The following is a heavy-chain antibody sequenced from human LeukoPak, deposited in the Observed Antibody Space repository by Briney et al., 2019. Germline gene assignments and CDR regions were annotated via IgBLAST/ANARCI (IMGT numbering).Heavy chain of an antibody. V-gene: IGHV3-23*01. J-gene: IGHJ4*02. CDR3: AKDGGLWVSAHWGDS. D-gene: IGHD7-27*01. CDR2: ITTSDGNT. CDR1: GFTFSSYT. Sequence: GGSLRLSCAASGFTFSSYTMSWVRQAPGKGLEGVSTITTSDGNTHYADSVKGRFTVSRDNSKNTLYLQMNSLRAEDTAVYYCAKDGGLWVSAHWGDSWGRGTLVTVSS.